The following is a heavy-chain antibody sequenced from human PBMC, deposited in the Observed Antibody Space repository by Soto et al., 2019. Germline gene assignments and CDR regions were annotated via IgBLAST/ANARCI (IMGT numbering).Heavy chain of an antibody. J-gene: IGHJ6*02. Sequence: ASVKVSCKASGYTFTSYGISWVRQAPGQGLEWMGWISAYNGNTNYAQKLQGRVNLTTDTSTSTAYMALTSMRSDDTAVYYCARDPRGSYPSYYYYYGMEVWGQGTTVTVAS. D-gene: IGHD1-26*01. CDR2: ISAYNGNT. V-gene: IGHV1-18*01. CDR3: ARDPRGSYPSYYYYYGMEV. CDR1: GYTFTSYG.